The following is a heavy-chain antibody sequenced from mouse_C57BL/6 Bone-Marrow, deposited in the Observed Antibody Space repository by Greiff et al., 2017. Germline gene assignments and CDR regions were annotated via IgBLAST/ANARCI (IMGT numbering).Heavy chain of an antibody. Sequence: QVQLQQPGAELVKPGASVKVSCKASGYTFTSYWMHWVKQRPGQGLEWIGRIHPSDSDTTYNQKFKGKATLTVDKSSSTAYMQLSSLPSEDSAVYYCAICNYHSNQGAMDYWGQGTSVTVSS. CDR1: GYTFTSYW. J-gene: IGHJ4*01. CDR2: IHPSDSDT. V-gene: IGHV1-74*01. CDR3: AICNYHSNQGAMDY. D-gene: IGHD2-5*01.